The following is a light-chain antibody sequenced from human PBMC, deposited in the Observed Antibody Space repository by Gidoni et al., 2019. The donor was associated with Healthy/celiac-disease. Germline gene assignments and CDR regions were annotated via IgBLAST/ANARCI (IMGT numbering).Light chain of an antibody. Sequence: DIQLTQSPSFLSASVGDRVTITCRSSQGISSYLAWYQQKPGKAPKLLIYAASTLQSGVPSRFSGSGSGTEFTLTISSLQPEDFATYYCQQLNSYLFTFGPXTKVDIK. CDR1: QGISSY. V-gene: IGKV1-9*01. CDR3: QQLNSYLFT. CDR2: AAS. J-gene: IGKJ3*01.